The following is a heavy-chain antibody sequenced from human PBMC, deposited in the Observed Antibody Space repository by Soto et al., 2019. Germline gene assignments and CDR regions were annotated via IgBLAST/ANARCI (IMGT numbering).Heavy chain of an antibody. D-gene: IGHD6-19*01. CDR2: INTGNGNT. J-gene: IGHJ4*02. V-gene: IGHV1-3*04. CDR1: GYSFTNFV. CDR3: AIQYSSGWYDGLFDY. Sequence: QVHLVQSGAEVKRPGASVKVSCKASGYSFTNFVMHWVRQAPGQRLEWMGWINTGNGNTEYSQRFQGRVTITRDTSGTTSYMELSSLRSEDTAVYYCAIQYSSGWYDGLFDYWGQGTLVTVSS.